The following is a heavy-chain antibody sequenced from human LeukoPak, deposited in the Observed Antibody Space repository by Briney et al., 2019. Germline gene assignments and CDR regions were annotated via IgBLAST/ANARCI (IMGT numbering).Heavy chain of an antibody. CDR1: GGSITRGGYY. D-gene: IGHD3-16*01. CDR2: IYTTGST. Sequence: PSETLSLTCTVSGGSITRGGYYWSWIRPPAGQELKWIWRIYTTGSTNYNPSLKSRVTVSLDTPKNQFSLNLTSVTAADTAVYYCARDGAWAFDIWGQGTMVTVSS. J-gene: IGHJ3*02. CDR3: ARDGAWAFDI. V-gene: IGHV4-61*02.